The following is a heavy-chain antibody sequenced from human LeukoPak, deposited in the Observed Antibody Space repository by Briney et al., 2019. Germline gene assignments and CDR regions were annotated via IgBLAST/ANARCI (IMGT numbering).Heavy chain of an antibody. V-gene: IGHV1-2*02. CDR3: ARVRMIVRYFDWSLDY. CDR2: INPNSGST. CDR1: GYTFTGYF. J-gene: IGHJ4*02. Sequence: ASVKVSCKASGYTFTGYFMQWVRQAPGQGLDWMEWINPNSGSTNYAQKFQGRVTMTRDTSISTAYMELSRLRSDDTAVYYCARVRMIVRYFDWSLDYWGQRTLVTVSS. D-gene: IGHD3-9*01.